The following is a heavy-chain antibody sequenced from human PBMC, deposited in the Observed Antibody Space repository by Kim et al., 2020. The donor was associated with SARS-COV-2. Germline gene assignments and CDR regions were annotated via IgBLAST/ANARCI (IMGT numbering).Heavy chain of an antibody. J-gene: IGHJ5*02. Sequence: SETLSLTCAVYGGSFSGYYWSWIRQPPGKGLEWIGEINHSGSTNYNPSLKSRVTISVDTSKNQFSLKLSSVTAADTAVYYCARERPGVITALNWFDPWGQGTLVTVSS. CDR3: ARERPGVITALNWFDP. D-gene: IGHD3-22*01. CDR2: INHSGST. CDR1: GGSFSGYY. V-gene: IGHV4-34*01.